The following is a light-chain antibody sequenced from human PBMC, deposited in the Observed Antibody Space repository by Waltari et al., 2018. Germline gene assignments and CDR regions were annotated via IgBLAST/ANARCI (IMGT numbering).Light chain of an antibody. CDR2: WAS. Sequence: DIVMTQSPDSLAVSLGDRATIDCKSSLSVLYSSNDKDYLAWYQQKPGQPPKLLIYWASTRESGVPDRFSGSGSGTDFTLTISRLQAEDVAVYYCQQHYSTPPTFGQGTKLEIK. J-gene: IGKJ2*01. V-gene: IGKV4-1*01. CDR1: LSVLYSSNDKDY. CDR3: QQHYSTPPT.